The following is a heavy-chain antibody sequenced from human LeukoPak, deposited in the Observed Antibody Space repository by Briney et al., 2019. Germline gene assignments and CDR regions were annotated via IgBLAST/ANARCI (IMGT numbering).Heavy chain of an antibody. D-gene: IGHD3-22*01. J-gene: IGHJ4*02. CDR3: ARELPPVVTYYFGY. CDR2: IWYDGSNK. Sequence: PGRSLRLSCAASGFTLSSFGMHWVRQAPGKGLEWVAVIWYDGSNKYYADSVKGRFTISRDNSKNTLYLQMNSLRAEDTAVYYCARELPPVVTYYFGYWGQGTLVTVSS. CDR1: GFTLSSFG. V-gene: IGHV3-33*01.